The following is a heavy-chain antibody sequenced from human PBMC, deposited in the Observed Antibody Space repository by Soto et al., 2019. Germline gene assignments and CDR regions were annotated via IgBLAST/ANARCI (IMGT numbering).Heavy chain of an antibody. Sequence: QVLLVQSGTEVKKPGSSVKVSCQASGGTSSDYALTWVRQAPGQGLEWMGGIIPIFGTANYAQRFQGRVSITADESSSTAYMELSSLKSEDTAVYYCAGSFKYGSATFDALDVWGHGTMVMVSS. CDR2: IIPIFGTA. J-gene: IGHJ3*01. D-gene: IGHD3-10*01. V-gene: IGHV1-69*01. CDR3: AGSFKYGSATFDALDV. CDR1: GGTSSDYA.